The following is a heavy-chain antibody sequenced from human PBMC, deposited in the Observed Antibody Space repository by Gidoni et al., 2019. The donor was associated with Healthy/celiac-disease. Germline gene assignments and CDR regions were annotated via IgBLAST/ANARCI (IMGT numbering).Heavy chain of an antibody. Sequence: DVQLVESGGGLVQPGGSLRLSCAASGFTFSSYWMSWVRQAPGKGLEWVANIKQDGSEKYYVDSVKGRFTISRDNAKNSLYLQMNSLRAEDTAVYYCARAAGGKRYWYFDLWGRGTLVTVSS. CDR2: IKQDGSEK. J-gene: IGHJ2*01. CDR3: ARAAGGKRYWYFDL. D-gene: IGHD2-15*01. CDR1: GFTFSSYW. V-gene: IGHV3-7*01.